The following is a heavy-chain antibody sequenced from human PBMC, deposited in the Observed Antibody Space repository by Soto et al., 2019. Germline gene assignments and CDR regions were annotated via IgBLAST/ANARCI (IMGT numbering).Heavy chain of an antibody. CDR3: ARDRFPETTVNDYYGMDV. V-gene: IGHV1-18*01. CDR1: GYTFTSYG. J-gene: IGHJ6*02. D-gene: IGHD4-17*01. Sequence: ASVKVSCKASGYTFTSYGISWVRQAPGQGLEWIVWFSAYNGNTNYAQKLQGRVTMTTDTSTSTAYMELRSLRSDDTAVYYCARDRFPETTVNDYYGMDVWGQGTTVTVSS. CDR2: FSAYNGNT.